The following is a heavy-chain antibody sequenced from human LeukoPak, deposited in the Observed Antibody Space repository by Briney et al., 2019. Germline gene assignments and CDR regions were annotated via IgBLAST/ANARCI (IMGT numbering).Heavy chain of an antibody. CDR3: ARDGGGGITMIVVAYFDY. J-gene: IGHJ4*02. CDR1: GYTFTSYA. D-gene: IGHD3-22*01. CDR2: IDAGNGKT. V-gene: IGHV1-3*01. Sequence: ASVKVSCKASGYTFTSYAMHWVRQAPGQRLEWMGWIDAGNGKTKYLQKFQGRITFTGDTSASTAYMELSSLRFEDTAVYYCARDGGGGITMIVVAYFDYWGQGTLVTASS.